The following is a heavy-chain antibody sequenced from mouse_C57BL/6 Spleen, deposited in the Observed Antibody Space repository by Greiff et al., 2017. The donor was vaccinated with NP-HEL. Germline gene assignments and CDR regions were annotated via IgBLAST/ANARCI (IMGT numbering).Heavy chain of an antibody. CDR3: ARDAGGGRGAMDY. V-gene: IGHV7-1*01. J-gene: IGHJ4*01. Sequence: EVKLVESGGGLVQSGRSLRLSCATSGFTFSDFYMEWVRQAPGKGLEWIAASRNKANDYTTEYSASVKGRFIVSRDTSQSILYLQMNALRAEDTAIYYCARDAGGGRGAMDYWGQGTSVTVSS. CDR2: SRNKANDYTT. CDR1: GFTFSDFY. D-gene: IGHD1-1*02.